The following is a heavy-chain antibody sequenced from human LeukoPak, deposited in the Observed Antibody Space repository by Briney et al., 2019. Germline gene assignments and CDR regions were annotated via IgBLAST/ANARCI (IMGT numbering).Heavy chain of an antibody. Sequence: ASVKVSCKASGGTFSSYAISWVRQAPGQGLEWMGGIIPIFGTANYAQKFQGRVTITADESTSTAYMELSSLRSEDTAVYYCARVVGIAAAENWFDPWGQGTLVTVSS. J-gene: IGHJ5*02. CDR2: IIPIFGTA. CDR1: GGTFSSYA. D-gene: IGHD6-13*01. CDR3: ARVVGIAAAENWFDP. V-gene: IGHV1-69*13.